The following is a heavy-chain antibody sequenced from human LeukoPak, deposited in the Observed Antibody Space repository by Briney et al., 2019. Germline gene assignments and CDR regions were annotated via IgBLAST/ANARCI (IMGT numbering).Heavy chain of an antibody. D-gene: IGHD3-3*01. J-gene: IGHJ4*02. CDR3: AREDDFWSGYEAFDY. CDR2: IYSGGST. Sequence: GGSLRLSCAASGFTVSSNYMSWVRQAPGKGLEWVSVIYSGGSTYYADSVKGRFTISRDNSKNTLYLQMNSLRAEDTAVYYCAREDDFWSGYEAFDYWGQGTLVTVSS. V-gene: IGHV3-53*05. CDR1: GFTVSSNY.